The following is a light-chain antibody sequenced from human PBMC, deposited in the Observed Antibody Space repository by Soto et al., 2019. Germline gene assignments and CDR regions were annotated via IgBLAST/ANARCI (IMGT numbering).Light chain of an antibody. CDR3: HQYDHWPLT. J-gene: IGKJ4*01. CDR1: QSVSNK. CDR2: DTS. Sequence: EIVLTQSPATLSVTSGERVTLSRRASQSVSNKLAWYQQKPGQAPRLLISDTSTRATGIPARFSGSGSGTEFTLTVSSLQSEDFALYFCHQYDHWPLTFGGGTKVDIK. V-gene: IGKV3D-15*01.